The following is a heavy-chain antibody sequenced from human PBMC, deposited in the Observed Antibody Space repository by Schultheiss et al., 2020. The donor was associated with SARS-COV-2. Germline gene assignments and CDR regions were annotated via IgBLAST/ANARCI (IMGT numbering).Heavy chain of an antibody. J-gene: IGHJ5*02. V-gene: IGHV3-30*03. CDR2: ISYDGSKK. Sequence: GGSLRLSCAASGFTFSSYGMHWVRQAPGKGLEWVAVISYDGSKKYYADSVKGRFTISRDNAKNTLYLQMNSLRAEDTAVYYCARDAYYDFWSGYVGFDPWGQGTLVTVSS. CDR3: ARDAYYDFWSGYVGFDP. D-gene: IGHD3-3*01. CDR1: GFTFSSYG.